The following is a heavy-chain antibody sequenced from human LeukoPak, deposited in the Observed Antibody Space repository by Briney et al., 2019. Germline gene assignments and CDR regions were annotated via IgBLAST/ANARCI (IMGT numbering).Heavy chain of an antibody. D-gene: IGHD6-19*01. CDR1: GFTFSSYW. V-gene: IGHV3-74*01. CDR2: INGDGSST. CDR3: AREGIAVAGFDY. J-gene: IGHJ4*02. Sequence: GGSLRLSCAASGFTFSSYWMHWVRQAPGKGLVWVSHINGDGSSTSYADSVKGRFTISRDNSKNTLYLQMNSLRAEDTAVYYCAREGIAVAGFDYWGQGTLVTVSS.